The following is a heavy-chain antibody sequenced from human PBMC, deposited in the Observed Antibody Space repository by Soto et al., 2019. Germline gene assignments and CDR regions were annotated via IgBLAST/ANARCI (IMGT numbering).Heavy chain of an antibody. Sequence: GASVKVSCKASGGTFSSYAMSWVRQAPGKGLEWVSAISGSGGSTYYADSVKGRFTISRDNSKNTLYLQMNSLRAEDTAVYYCAKDSKTEITILPCWGQGTLVTVSS. J-gene: IGHJ4*02. CDR1: GGTFSSYA. CDR2: ISGSGGST. D-gene: IGHD3-9*01. CDR3: AKDSKTEITILPC. V-gene: IGHV3-23*01.